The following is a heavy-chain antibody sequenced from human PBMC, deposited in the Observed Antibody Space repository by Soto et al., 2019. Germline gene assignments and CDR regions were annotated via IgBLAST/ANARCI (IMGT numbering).Heavy chain of an antibody. J-gene: IGHJ4*02. CDR1: GYTFTNYY. Sequence: QVQLVQSGAEVKKPGASVKVSCKASGYTFTNYYMHWVRQAHGQGLEWMGIIDPSGGNTNYAKKFKGRVTMTRDTSTSTVYMELSSLRSDDTAVYYCARGGVVTSIPNTYFDYWGQGPLVTVSS. D-gene: IGHD2-21*02. CDR3: ARGGVVTSIPNTYFDY. CDR2: IDPSGGNT. V-gene: IGHV1-46*03.